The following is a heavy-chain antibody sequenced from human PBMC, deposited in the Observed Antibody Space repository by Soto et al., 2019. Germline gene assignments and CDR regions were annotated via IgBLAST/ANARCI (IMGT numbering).Heavy chain of an antibody. V-gene: IGHV4-38-2*01. CDR3: AGNVLRFLEWPKTYFDY. D-gene: IGHD3-3*01. CDR1: VYSISSGYY. Sequence: SETLSLTCAVSVYSISSGYYWGCIRQPPGKGLEWIGSIYHSGSTYYNPSLKSRVTISVDTSKNQFSLKLSSVTAADTAVYYCAGNVLRFLEWPKTYFDYWGQGTLVTVSS. J-gene: IGHJ4*02. CDR2: IYHSGST.